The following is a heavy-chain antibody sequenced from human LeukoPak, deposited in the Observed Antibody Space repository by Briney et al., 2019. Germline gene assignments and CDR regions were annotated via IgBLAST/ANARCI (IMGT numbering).Heavy chain of an antibody. Sequence: GESLKISCKGSGYSFTSYWIGWVRQMPGKGLEWMGIIYPGDSDTRYSPSFQGQVTISADKSISTAYLQWSSLKASDTAMYYCARLAYYDILTGYLDAFDIWGQGTMVTVSS. J-gene: IGHJ3*02. CDR2: IYPGDSDT. CDR1: GYSFTSYW. V-gene: IGHV5-51*01. D-gene: IGHD3-9*01. CDR3: ARLAYYDILTGYLDAFDI.